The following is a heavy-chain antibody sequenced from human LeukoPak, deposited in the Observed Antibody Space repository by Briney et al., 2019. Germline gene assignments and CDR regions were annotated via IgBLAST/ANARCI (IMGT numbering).Heavy chain of an antibody. V-gene: IGHV1-24*01. CDR3: ATGPQLWRQDCWFDA. Sequence: GASVKVSCKVSGYTLTDLSMHWVRQAPGKGLEWMGGFDPEDGETIYAQKFQGRVTMTEDTSTDTAYMELSSLRSEDTAVYYCATGPQLWRQDCWFDAWGQGTLVTVSS. D-gene: IGHD5-24*01. CDR1: GYTLTDLS. J-gene: IGHJ5*02. CDR2: FDPEDGET.